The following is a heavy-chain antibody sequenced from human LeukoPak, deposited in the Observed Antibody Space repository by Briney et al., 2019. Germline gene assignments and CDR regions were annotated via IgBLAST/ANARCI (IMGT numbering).Heavy chain of an antibody. CDR3: ARPPTYYYDSSGYSLDY. Sequence: GRSLRLSCAASGFTFSNYGTHWVRQAPGKGLEWVAVIPYDESDKYYADSVKGRFTISRDNSKNTLYLQMNSLRAEDTAVYYCARPPTYYYDSSGYSLDYWGQGTLVTVSS. CDR1: GFTFSNYG. V-gene: IGHV3-30*03. CDR2: IPYDESDK. J-gene: IGHJ4*02. D-gene: IGHD3-22*01.